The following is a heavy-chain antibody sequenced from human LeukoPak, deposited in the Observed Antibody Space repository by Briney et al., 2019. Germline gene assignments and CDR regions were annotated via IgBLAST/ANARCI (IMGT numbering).Heavy chain of an antibody. CDR1: GGSISSGGYY. CDR3: ASTNWNYAWAGFDY. Sequence: SQTLSLTCTVSGGSISSGGYYWSWIRQHPGKGLEWIGYIYYSGSTYYNPSLKSRVTISVDTSKNQFSLKLSSVTAADTAVYYCASTNWNYAWAGFDYWGQGTLVTVSS. D-gene: IGHD1-7*01. J-gene: IGHJ4*02. V-gene: IGHV4-31*03. CDR2: IYYSGST.